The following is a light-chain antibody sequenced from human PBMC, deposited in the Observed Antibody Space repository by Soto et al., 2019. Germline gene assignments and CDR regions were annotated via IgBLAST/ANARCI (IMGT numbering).Light chain of an antibody. CDR1: SSNIGNNY. J-gene: IGLJ2*01. Sequence: QSVLTQPPSVSAAPGQKVTISCSGSSSNIGNNYVSWYQQLPGTAPKLLIYDNNERPSGIPDRFSGSKSGTSATLAITGLQTGDEAYYYCATWDSSLSALFGGGTKVTVL. CDR2: DNN. V-gene: IGLV1-51*01. CDR3: ATWDSSLSAL.